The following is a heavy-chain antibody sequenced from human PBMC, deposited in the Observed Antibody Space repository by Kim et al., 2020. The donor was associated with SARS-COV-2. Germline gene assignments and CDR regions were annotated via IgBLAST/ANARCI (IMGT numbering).Heavy chain of an antibody. CDR3: ARDVWQEYGMDV. V-gene: IGHV3-33*08. Sequence: GGSLRLSCAASGFTLGIYNLHWVRQPPGKGLEWVAVIWYDGTLKYYADSMKGRFTVSRDSFKKTLSLQMNSLRAEDTAVYYCARDVWQEYGMDVCGQGTTVTVSS. J-gene: IGHJ6*02. CDR2: IWYDGTLK. D-gene: IGHD6-6*01. CDR1: GFTLGIYN.